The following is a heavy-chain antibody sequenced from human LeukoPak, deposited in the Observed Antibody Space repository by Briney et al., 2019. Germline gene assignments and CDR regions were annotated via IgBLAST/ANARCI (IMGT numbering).Heavy chain of an antibody. CDR3: ARATLDN. CDR1: GFTVSNNY. CDR2: IYSGGST. V-gene: IGHV3-53*01. J-gene: IGHJ4*02. Sequence: GRSLRLSCAASGFTVSNNYIRWVRQAPGKGLEWVSVIYSGGSTKYADSIKARFTISRDNSKNTVYLQMNSLRADDTAVYYCARATLDNWGQGTLVTVSS.